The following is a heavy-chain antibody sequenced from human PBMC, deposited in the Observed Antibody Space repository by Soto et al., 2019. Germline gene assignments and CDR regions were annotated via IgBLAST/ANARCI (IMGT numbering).Heavy chain of an antibody. CDR2: IYYSGST. V-gene: IGHV4-31*03. D-gene: IGHD4-17*01. J-gene: IGHJ4*02. Sequence: QVQLQESGPGLVKPSQTLSLTCTVSGGSISSGGYYWTWIRQYPGKGLEWIGYIYYSGSTFYNPSLKSRVSISVDTSKNPFSLNLSSVTAADTAVYYCARGLSVTLFDYWGQGTLVTVSS. CDR3: ARGLSVTLFDY. CDR1: GGSISSGGYY.